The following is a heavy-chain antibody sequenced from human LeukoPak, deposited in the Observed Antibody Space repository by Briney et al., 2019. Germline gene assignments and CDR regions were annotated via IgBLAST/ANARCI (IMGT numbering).Heavy chain of an antibody. D-gene: IGHD3-10*01. CDR2: ISGSGGST. CDR3: AKMLWFGEYNWFDP. CDR1: GFTFSSYA. J-gene: IGHJ5*02. V-gene: IGHV3-23*01. Sequence: GGSLRLSCAASGFTFSSYAMGWVRQAPGKGLEWVSAISGSGGSTYYADSVKGRFTISRDNSKNTLYLQMNSLRAEDTAVYYCAKMLWFGEYNWFDPWGQGTLVTVSS.